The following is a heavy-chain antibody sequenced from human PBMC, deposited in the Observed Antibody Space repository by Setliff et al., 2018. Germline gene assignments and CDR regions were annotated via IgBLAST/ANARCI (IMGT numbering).Heavy chain of an antibody. CDR1: GFTFSSYA. CDR2: ISGGGGFST. Sequence: GGSLRLSCAAPGFTFSSYAMSWVRQAPGKGLEWVSAISGGGGFSTYYADSVKGRFTISRDNSNLYLQMNNLRAEDTAFYFCAKDASYYDILTGANYLDTWGRGTLVTVSS. V-gene: IGHV3-23*01. D-gene: IGHD3-9*01. J-gene: IGHJ4*02. CDR3: AKDASYYDILTGANYLDT.